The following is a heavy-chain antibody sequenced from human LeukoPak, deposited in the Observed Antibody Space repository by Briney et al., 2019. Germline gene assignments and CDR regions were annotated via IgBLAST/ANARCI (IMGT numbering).Heavy chain of an antibody. V-gene: IGHV3-48*04. CDR1: GFTFSSYS. CDR2: ISSSGSTI. Sequence: GRSLRLSCAASGFTFSSYSMNWVRQAPGKGLEWVSYISSSGSTIYYADSVKGRFTISRDNAKNSLYLQMNSLRAEDTAVYYCARAGASSSWFLYWGQGTLVTVSS. D-gene: IGHD6-13*01. CDR3: ARAGASSSWFLY. J-gene: IGHJ4*02.